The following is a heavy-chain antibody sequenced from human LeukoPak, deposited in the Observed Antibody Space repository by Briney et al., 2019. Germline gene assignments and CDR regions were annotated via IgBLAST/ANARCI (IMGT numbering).Heavy chain of an antibody. Sequence: GGSLRLSCVASGFTFNNYAMNWVRQAPGKGLEWVSVISTSGSGTYYADSVKGRFTISRDNSKNTLYLQMNSLRAEDTAVYYCAKTPPNDDIVVVPAALYYFDYWGQGTLVTVSS. CDR3: AKTPPNDDIVVVPAALYYFDY. CDR2: ISTSGSGT. V-gene: IGHV3-23*01. J-gene: IGHJ4*02. CDR1: GFTFNNYA. D-gene: IGHD2-2*01.